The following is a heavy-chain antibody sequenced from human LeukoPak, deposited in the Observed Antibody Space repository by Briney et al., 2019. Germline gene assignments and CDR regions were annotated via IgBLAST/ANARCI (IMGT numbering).Heavy chain of an antibody. Sequence: GGSLRLSCAASGFTFSVYWMSWVRQAPGKGLEWVANIKQDGSEKYYVDSVKGRFTISRDNAKNSLYLQMNSLRAEDTAVYYCARDVGGYCTNGVCYGASDMWGQGTMAAVSS. CDR2: IKQDGSEK. V-gene: IGHV3-7*05. CDR3: ARDVGGYCTNGVCYGASDM. CDR1: GFTFSVYW. D-gene: IGHD2-8*01. J-gene: IGHJ3*02.